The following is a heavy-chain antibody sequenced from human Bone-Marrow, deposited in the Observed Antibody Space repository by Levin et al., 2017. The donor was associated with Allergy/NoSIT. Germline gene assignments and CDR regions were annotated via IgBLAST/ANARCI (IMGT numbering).Heavy chain of an antibody. V-gene: IGHV1-46*01. Sequence: GESLKISCKASGYTFTSYYMHWVRQAPGQGLEWMGIINPSGGSTSYAQKFQGRVTMTRDTSTSTVYMELSSLRSEDTAVYYCARDQGVVVVAARPYYYYYYGMDVWGQGTTVTVSS. J-gene: IGHJ6*02. CDR2: INPSGGST. D-gene: IGHD2-15*01. CDR3: ARDQGVVVVAARPYYYYYYGMDV. CDR1: GYTFTSYY.